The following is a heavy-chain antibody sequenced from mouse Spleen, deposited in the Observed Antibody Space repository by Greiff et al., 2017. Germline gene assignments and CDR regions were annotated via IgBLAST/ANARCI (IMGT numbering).Heavy chain of an antibody. Sequence: VQLQQSGPELVKPGASVKISCKASGYTFTDYYMNWVKQSHGKSLEWIGDINPNNGGTSYNQKFKGKATLTVDKSSSTAYMELRSLTSEDSAVYYCARHYYGYYYYAMDYWGQGTSVTVSS. J-gene: IGHJ4*01. CDR2: INPNNGGT. D-gene: IGHD2-2*01. V-gene: IGHV1-26*01. CDR3: ARHYYGYYYYAMDY. CDR1: GYTFTDYY.